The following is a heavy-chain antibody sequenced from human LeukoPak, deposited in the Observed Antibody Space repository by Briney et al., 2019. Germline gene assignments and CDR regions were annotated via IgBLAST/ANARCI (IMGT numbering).Heavy chain of an antibody. V-gene: IGHV3-30*18. CDR1: GFTFSSYG. CDR3: AKAVAGTGWAFDI. Sequence: GGSLRLSCAASGFTFSSYGMHWVRQAPGKGLEWVAVISYDGSNKYYADSVKGRFTISRDNSKNTLYLQMNSLRAEDTAVCYCAKAVAGTGWAFDIWGQGTMVTVSS. J-gene: IGHJ3*02. CDR2: ISYDGSNK. D-gene: IGHD6-19*01.